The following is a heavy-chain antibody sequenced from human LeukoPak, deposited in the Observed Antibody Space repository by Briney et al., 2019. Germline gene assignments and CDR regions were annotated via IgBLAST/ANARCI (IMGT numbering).Heavy chain of an antibody. J-gene: IGHJ3*02. V-gene: IGHV3-23*01. D-gene: IGHD4-17*01. CDR2: IGITSEYI. CDR3: AKDPNGDYVGAFDT. CDR1: RFTITAYA. Sequence: PGGSLRLSCAASRFTITAYAMSWVRQSPGKGLEWVSGIGITSEYIHYADSVKGRFTISRDNSKNTVYLEMSSLRAEDAAVYYCAKDPNGDYVGAFDTWGQGTMVIVSS.